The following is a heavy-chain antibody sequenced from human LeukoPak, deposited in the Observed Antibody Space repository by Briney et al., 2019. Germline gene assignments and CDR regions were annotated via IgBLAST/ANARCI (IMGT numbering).Heavy chain of an antibody. V-gene: IGHV4-59*08. CDR2: IYYGGST. CDR1: GGSISSYY. J-gene: IGHJ6*02. CDR3: ARLRVEVVTAPTYYYYGMDV. D-gene: IGHD2-21*02. Sequence: SETLSLTCTVSGGSISSYYWSWIRQPPGKGLEWIGYIYYGGSTNYNPSLKSRVTISVDTSKNQFSLKLSSVTAADTAVYYCARLRVEVVTAPTYYYYGMDVWGQGTTVTVSS.